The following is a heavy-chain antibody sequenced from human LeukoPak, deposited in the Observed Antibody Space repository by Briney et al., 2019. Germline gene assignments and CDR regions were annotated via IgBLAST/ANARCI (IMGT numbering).Heavy chain of an antibody. CDR1: GGSISSSSYY. V-gene: IGHV4-39*01. Sequence: SETLSLTCTVSGGSISSSSYYWGWIRQPPGKGLEWIGSIYYSGSTYYNPSLKSRVTISVDTSKNQFSLKLSSVTAADTAVYYCARKIRYYGSGNVNWFDPWGQGTLVTVSS. D-gene: IGHD3-10*01. CDR3: ARKIRYYGSGNVNWFDP. J-gene: IGHJ5*02. CDR2: IYYSGST.